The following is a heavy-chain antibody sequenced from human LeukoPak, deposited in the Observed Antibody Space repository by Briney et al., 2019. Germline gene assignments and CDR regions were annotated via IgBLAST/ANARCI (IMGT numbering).Heavy chain of an antibody. D-gene: IGHD1-1*01. CDR1: GFTFSNYA. Sequence: GGSLRLSCAASGFTFSNYAMTWVRQAPGKGLDWVSSITGSGYTTYYADSVKGRFTISRDNSKNTLFLQMNSLRAEDTAIYYCVQGLSSTAPFDYWGQGTLVTVSS. CDR2: ITGSGYTT. J-gene: IGHJ4*02. V-gene: IGHV3-23*01. CDR3: VQGLSSTAPFDY.